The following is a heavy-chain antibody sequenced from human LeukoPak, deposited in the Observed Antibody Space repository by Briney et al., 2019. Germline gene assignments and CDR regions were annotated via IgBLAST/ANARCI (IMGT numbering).Heavy chain of an antibody. CDR3: AKVKGKDGFRDAYDI. CDR1: GFIFSNSA. V-gene: IGHV3-23*01. CDR2: ISNSGGRT. Sequence: GGSLRLSRAASGFIFSNSAMNWVRQAPGKGLEWVSSISNSGGRTYYADFVKGRFTTARDNSKNTLYLQMNSLRAEDTALYYCAKVKGKDGFRDAYDIWGQGTMVTVSS. J-gene: IGHJ3*02.